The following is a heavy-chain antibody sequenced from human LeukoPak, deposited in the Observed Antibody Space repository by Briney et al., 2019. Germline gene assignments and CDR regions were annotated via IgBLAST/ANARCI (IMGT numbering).Heavy chain of an antibody. CDR1: GGSISSGSYY. V-gene: IGHV4-61*02. CDR2: IYTSGST. J-gene: IGHJ3*02. CDR3: ARDKTTVRGREAFDI. D-gene: IGHD4-17*01. Sequence: SETLSLTCTVSGGSISSGSYYWSWIRQPAGKGLEWIGRIYTSGSTNYNPSLKSRVTISVDTSKNQFSLKLSSVTAAGTAVYYCARDKTTVRGREAFDIWGQGTMVTVSS.